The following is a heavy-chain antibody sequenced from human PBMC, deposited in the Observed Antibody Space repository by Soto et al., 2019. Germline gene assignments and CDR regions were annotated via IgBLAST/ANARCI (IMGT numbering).Heavy chain of an antibody. CDR2: INPSDGST. CDR1: GYTFNRDQ. J-gene: IGHJ6*02. CDR3: ARHLGMDV. V-gene: IGHV1-46*02. Sequence: ASVKGSCKASGYTFNRDQMHWVRQAPGEGLEWMGIINPSDGSTSYAQNLQGRVTMTRDTSTSTVYMELNSLRSGDTAVYYCARHLGMDVWGQGTTVTVSS.